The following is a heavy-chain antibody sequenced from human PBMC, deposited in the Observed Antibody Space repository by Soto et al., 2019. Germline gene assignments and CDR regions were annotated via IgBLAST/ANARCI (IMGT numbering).Heavy chain of an antibody. D-gene: IGHD2-15*01. CDR2: INAGNGNT. CDR3: ATYDGYCSGGSCYSDY. Sequence: QVQLVQSGAEVKKPGASVKVSCKASGYTFTSYAMHWVRQAPGQRLEWMGWINAGNGNTKYSQKFQGRVTITRDTSASTAYMELSSLRSEDTAVYYCATYDGYCSGGSCYSDYWVQGTLVTVSS. CDR1: GYTFTSYA. V-gene: IGHV1-3*01. J-gene: IGHJ4*02.